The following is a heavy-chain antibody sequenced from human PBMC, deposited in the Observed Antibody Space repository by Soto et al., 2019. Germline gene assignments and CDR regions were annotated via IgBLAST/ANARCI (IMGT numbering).Heavy chain of an antibody. D-gene: IGHD3-10*01. CDR3: AKGLNRALLWFGDY. V-gene: IGHV3-30*18. J-gene: IGHJ4*02. Sequence: GGSLRLSCAASGFTFSSYAMHWVRQAPGKGLEWVAVISYDGGNTYYADSVKGRFTISRDNSKNTLYLQMSSLRAEDTAVYYCAKGLNRALLWFGDYWGQGTLVT. CDR2: ISYDGGNT. CDR1: GFTFSSYA.